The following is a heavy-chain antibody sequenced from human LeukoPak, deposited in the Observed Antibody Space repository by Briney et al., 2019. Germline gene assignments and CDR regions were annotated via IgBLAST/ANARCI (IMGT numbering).Heavy chain of an antibody. D-gene: IGHD3-10*01. CDR2: IYYSGST. V-gene: IGHV4-31*03. CDR3: ARDAGITMVRGVPWRYYGMDV. CDR1: GGSISSGGYY. Sequence: SETLSLTCTVSGGSISSGGYYWSWIRQHPGKGLEWIGYIYYSGSTYYNPSLKSRVTISVDTSKNQFSLKLSSVTAADTAVYYCARDAGITMVRGVPWRYYGMDVWGKGTTVTVSS. J-gene: IGHJ6*04.